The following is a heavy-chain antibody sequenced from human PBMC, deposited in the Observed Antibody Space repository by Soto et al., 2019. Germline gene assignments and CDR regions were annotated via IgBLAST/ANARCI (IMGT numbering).Heavy chain of an antibody. Sequence: QVQLVQSGAEVKKPGASVKVSCKASGYTFTSYDINWVRQATGQGLEWMGWMNPNSGNTGYAQKFQGRVNMTRNTSISTAYMELSSLRSEDTAVYYCASPGGIAVAGISDGMDVWGQGTTVTVSS. CDR1: GYTFTSYD. J-gene: IGHJ6*02. V-gene: IGHV1-8*01. CDR2: MNPNSGNT. D-gene: IGHD6-19*01. CDR3: ASPGGIAVAGISDGMDV.